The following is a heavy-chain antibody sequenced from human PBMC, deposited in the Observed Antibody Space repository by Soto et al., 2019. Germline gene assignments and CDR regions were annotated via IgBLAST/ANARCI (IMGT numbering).Heavy chain of an antibody. V-gene: IGHV4-30-4*01. Sequence: SETLSLTCTFSGGSIISGDYYWSWIRQPPGKGLEWIGYIYYSGSTYYNPSLKSRVTISVDTSKNQFSLKLSSVTAADTAVYYCARVGIQLWLPRGWFDPWGRGTLVTVSS. CDR3: ARVGIQLWLPRGWFDP. D-gene: IGHD5-18*01. CDR1: GGSIISGDYY. CDR2: IYYSGST. J-gene: IGHJ5*02.